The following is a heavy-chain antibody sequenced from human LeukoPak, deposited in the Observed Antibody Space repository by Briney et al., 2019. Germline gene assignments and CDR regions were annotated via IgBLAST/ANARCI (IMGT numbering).Heavy chain of an antibody. V-gene: IGHV4-59*08. D-gene: IGHD6-6*01. CDR2: IYYSGST. CDR3: ARRRSGTSSEFDP. J-gene: IGHJ5*02. CDR1: GGSISSYY. Sequence: KPSETLSLTCTVSGGSISSYYWSWIRQPPGEGLEWIGYIYYSGSTNYNPSLKSRVTISVDTSKNQFSLKLSSVTAADTAVYYCARRRSGTSSEFDPWGQGTLVTVSS.